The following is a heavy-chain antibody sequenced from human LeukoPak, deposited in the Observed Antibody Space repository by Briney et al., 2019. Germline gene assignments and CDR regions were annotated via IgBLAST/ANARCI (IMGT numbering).Heavy chain of an antibody. V-gene: IGHV4-61*02. CDR3: ARAAPAITMVRGLSFWFDP. J-gene: IGHJ5*02. CDR1: GGSISSGSYY. CDR2: IYTSGST. D-gene: IGHD3-10*01. Sequence: SETLSLTCTVSGGSISSGSYYWSWIRQPAGKGLEWIGRIYTSGSTNYNPSLKSRVTISVDTSKNQFSLKLSSVTAVDTAVYYCARAAPAITMVRGLSFWFDPWGQGTLVTVSS.